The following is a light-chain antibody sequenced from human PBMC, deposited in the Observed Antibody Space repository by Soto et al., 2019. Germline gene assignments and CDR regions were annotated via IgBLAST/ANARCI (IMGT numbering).Light chain of an antibody. Sequence: QSALTQPASVSGSPGQSITISCTGTGSDVGGYDYVSWYQQHPGKAPKVLIYEVSHRPSGVSDRFSGSKSDNTASLTISGLQAEDEADYYCSSYTGTSALVLFGGGTKLTVL. CDR2: EVS. CDR1: GSDVGGYDY. V-gene: IGLV2-14*01. CDR3: SSYTGTSALVL. J-gene: IGLJ2*01.